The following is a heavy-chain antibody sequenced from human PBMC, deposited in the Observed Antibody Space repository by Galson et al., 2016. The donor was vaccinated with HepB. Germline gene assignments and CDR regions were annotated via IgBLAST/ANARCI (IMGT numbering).Heavy chain of an antibody. J-gene: IGHJ6*02. CDR2: ISHTGST. CDR1: NASLSGSY. V-gene: IGHV4-34*01. CDR3: AKHSNWNSNYYGLDV. Sequence: ETLSLTCGIINASLSGSYWVWVRQVPGKGLECLGQISHTGSTKYNPSLQSRVTISLDTTKSQLSLTLTSVTAADTAVYFCAKHSNWNSNYYGLDVWGRGATVIVSS. D-gene: IGHD1-1*01.